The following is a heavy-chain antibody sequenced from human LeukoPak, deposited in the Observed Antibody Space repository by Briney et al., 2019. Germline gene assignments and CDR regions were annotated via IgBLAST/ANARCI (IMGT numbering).Heavy chain of an antibody. V-gene: IGHV3-11*01. CDR3: ARDRSYYYDSSDYTAFGY. D-gene: IGHD3-22*01. CDR2: INSGGSTM. Sequence: GVSLRLSCAASGFTFSDYYMSWIRQAPGKGLEWISYINSGGSTMYYADSVKGQFTISRDNAKNSLYLQMNSLRAEDTAVYYCARDRSYYYDSSDYTAFGYWGQGTLVTVSS. CDR1: GFTFSDYY. J-gene: IGHJ4*02.